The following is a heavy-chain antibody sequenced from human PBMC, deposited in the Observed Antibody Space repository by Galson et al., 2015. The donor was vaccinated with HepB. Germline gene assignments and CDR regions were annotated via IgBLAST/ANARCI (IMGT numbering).Heavy chain of an antibody. Sequence: SVKVSCKASGGTFSSYTISWVRQAPXQGLEWMGRIIPILGIANYAQKFHGRVTITADKSTSTAYMELSSLRSEDTAVYYCARGISEGAAGEKHYYYYGMDVWGQGTTVTVSS. CDR3: ARGISEGAAGEKHYYYYGMDV. V-gene: IGHV1-69*02. D-gene: IGHD1-14*01. CDR2: IIPILGIA. CDR1: GGTFSSYT. J-gene: IGHJ6*02.